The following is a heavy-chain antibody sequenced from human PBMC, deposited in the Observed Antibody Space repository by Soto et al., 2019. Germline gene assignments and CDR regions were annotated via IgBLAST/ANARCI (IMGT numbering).Heavy chain of an antibody. D-gene: IGHD3-22*01. CDR3: AYSGYYDSSGYSNDAFDI. CDR2: IYWDDDK. Sequence: QITLKESGPTLVKPTQTLTLTCTFSGFSLSTSGVGVGWIRQPPGKALEWLALIYWDDDKRYSPSLKSRLTITKDTSKNQVVLTMTNMDPVDTATYYCAYSGYYDSSGYSNDAFDIWGQGTMVTVSS. V-gene: IGHV2-5*02. J-gene: IGHJ3*02. CDR1: GFSLSTSGVG.